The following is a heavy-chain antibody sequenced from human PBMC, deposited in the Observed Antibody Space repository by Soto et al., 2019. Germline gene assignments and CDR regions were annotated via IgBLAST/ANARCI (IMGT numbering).Heavy chain of an antibody. D-gene: IGHD2-2*01. CDR2: IYYSGST. J-gene: IGHJ5*01. Sequence: NPSETLSLTCSVSGGSIIRGGYYWIWFRQRPGKGLDWIGYIYYSGSTYFNPSLKSRLTISVDTSKNQFSLRLNSVTAADTAVYFCARSGAIVPATLNWFDPWGQGILVTVSS. CDR3: ARSGAIVPATLNWFDP. CDR1: GGSIIRGGYY. V-gene: IGHV4-31*03.